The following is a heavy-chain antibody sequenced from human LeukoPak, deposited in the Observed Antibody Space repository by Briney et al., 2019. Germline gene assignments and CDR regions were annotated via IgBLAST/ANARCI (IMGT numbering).Heavy chain of an antibody. Sequence: GGSLRLSCAASGFTFPNFAMTWVRRAPGRGLEWVSGITGTTGDTNYADSVKGRFTISRDNSKNTLYLQMISLRAEDTAIYYCAKSQSPQWRRYDTYNDASDIWGQGTMVTVSS. CDR2: ITGTTGDT. CDR1: GFTFPNFA. J-gene: IGHJ3*02. V-gene: IGHV3-23*01. CDR3: AKSQSPQWRRYDTYNDASDI. D-gene: IGHD1-1*01.